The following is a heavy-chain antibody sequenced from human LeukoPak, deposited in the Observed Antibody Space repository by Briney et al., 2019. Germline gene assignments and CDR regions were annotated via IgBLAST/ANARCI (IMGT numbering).Heavy chain of an antibody. J-gene: IGHJ4*02. CDR3: ARNRRRWGFGELFRYFDY. Sequence: SETLSLTCAVYGGSFSGYYWSWIRQPPGKGLEWMGEINHSGSTNYNPSLKSRVTISVDTSKNQFSLKLSSVTAADTAVYYCARNRRRWGFGELFRYFDYWGQGTLVTVSS. CDR1: GGSFSGYY. V-gene: IGHV4-34*01. CDR2: INHSGST. D-gene: IGHD3-10*01.